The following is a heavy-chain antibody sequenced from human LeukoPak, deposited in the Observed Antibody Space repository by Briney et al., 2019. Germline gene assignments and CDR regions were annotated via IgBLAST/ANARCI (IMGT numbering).Heavy chain of an antibody. CDR1: GGSISSGSYY. CDR3: ARDRRYSNYDYYYYCMDV. J-gene: IGHJ6*03. CDR2: IYTSGST. V-gene: IGHV4-61*02. Sequence: SETLSLTCTVSGGSISSGSYYWSWIRQPAGKGLEWIGRIYTSGSTNYNPSLKSRVTISVDTSKNQFSLKLSSVTAADTAVYYCARDRRYSNYDYYYYCMDVWGKGTTVTVSS. D-gene: IGHD4-11*01.